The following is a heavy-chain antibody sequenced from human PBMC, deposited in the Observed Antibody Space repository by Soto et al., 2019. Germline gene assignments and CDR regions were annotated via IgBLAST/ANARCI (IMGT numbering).Heavy chain of an antibody. CDR2: INQGGSEK. D-gene: IGHD4-17*01. J-gene: IGHJ4*02. CDR3: VKDDGDYSFDY. Sequence: GGSLRLSCAASGVTFSGSAMHWVRQAPGKGLEWVAKINQGGSEKWSADSVKGRFTISRDNAKNSLYLQLNSLGAEDTAVYYCVKDDGDYSFDYWGQGTLVTVSS. V-gene: IGHV3-7*03. CDR1: GVTFSGSA.